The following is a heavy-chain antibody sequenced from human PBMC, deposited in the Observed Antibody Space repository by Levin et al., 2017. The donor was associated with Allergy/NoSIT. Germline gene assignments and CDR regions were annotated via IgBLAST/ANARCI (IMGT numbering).Heavy chain of an antibody. J-gene: IGHJ6*02. CDR2: INYRGVT. CDR3: ARSRIVESGGNDYCYGMDV. CDR1: GGSVSSGTYY. D-gene: IGHD3-3*01. Sequence: SETLSLTCSVSGGSVSSGTYYWSWIRRPPGKGLEWIGYINYRGVTKYNPSLKSRVTISVDTSKNEFSLKVTSVTAADTAVYYCARSRIVESGGNDYCYGMDVWGQGTTVTVPS. V-gene: IGHV4-61*01.